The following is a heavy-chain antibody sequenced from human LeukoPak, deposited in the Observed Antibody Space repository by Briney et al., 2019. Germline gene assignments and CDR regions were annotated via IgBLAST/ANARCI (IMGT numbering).Heavy chain of an antibody. CDR2: IYTSGST. CDR3: ARDPYYYDSSGYYINWFDP. V-gene: IGHV4-61*02. CDR1: GGSISRGSYY. D-gene: IGHD3-22*01. J-gene: IGHJ5*02. Sequence: SETLSLTCTVSGGSISRGSYYWSWIRQPAGKGLEWIGRIYTSGSTNYNPSLKSRVTISVDTSKNQFSLKLSSVTAADTAVYYCARDPYYYDSSGYYINWFDPWGQGTLVTVSS.